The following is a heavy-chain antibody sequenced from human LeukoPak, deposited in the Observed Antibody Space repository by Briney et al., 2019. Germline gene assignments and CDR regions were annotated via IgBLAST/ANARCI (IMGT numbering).Heavy chain of an antibody. CDR1: GGSFSGYY. V-gene: IGHV4-34*01. D-gene: IGHD3-16*01. Sequence: SETLSLTCAVYGGSFSGYYWSWIRQPPGKGLEWIGEINHSGSTNYNPSLKSRVTISVDTSKNQFSLKLSSVTAADTAVYYCARRAPLRGFGVWGKGTTVTVSS. CDR2: INHSGST. J-gene: IGHJ6*04. CDR3: ARRAPLRGFGV.